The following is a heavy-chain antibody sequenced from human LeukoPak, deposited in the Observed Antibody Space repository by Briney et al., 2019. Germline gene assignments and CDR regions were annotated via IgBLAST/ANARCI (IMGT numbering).Heavy chain of an antibody. V-gene: IGHV3-9*01. D-gene: IGHD2-2*01. J-gene: IGHJ4*02. CDR3: AKASSTSSQPNYFDY. CDR2: ISWNSGSI. CDR1: GFTFDDYA. Sequence: GRSLRLSCAASGFTFDDYAMHWVRQAPGKGLEWVSGISWNSGSIGYADSVKGRFTISRDNAKNSLYLQMNSLRAEDTALYYCAKASSTSSQPNYFDYWGQGTLVTVSS.